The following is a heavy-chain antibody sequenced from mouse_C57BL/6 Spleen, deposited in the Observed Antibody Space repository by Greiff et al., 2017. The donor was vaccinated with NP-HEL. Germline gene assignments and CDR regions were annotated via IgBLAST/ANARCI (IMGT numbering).Heavy chain of an antibody. CDR3: ARDSFHYYGSSLFAY. V-gene: IGHV1-55*01. CDR1: GYTFTSDW. D-gene: IGHD1-1*01. CDR2: IYPGSGST. Sequence: QVQLQQPGAELVKPGASVTMSCKASGYTFTSDWITWVKRRPGQGLEWIGDIYPGSGSTNYNEKFKSQATLTVDTSSSTAYLQLSSLTSEDSAVYYCARDSFHYYGSSLFAYWGQGTLVTVSA. J-gene: IGHJ3*01.